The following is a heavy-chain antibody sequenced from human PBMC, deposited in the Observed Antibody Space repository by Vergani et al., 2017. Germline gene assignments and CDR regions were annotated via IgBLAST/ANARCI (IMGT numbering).Heavy chain of an antibody. CDR2: IKQDGSEK. D-gene: IGHD2-15*01. CDR3: ATDGAHDIVVDDY. J-gene: IGHJ4*02. Sequence: EVQLLESGGGLVQPGGSLRLSCAASGFTFSSYWMSWVRQAPGKGLEWVANIKQDGSEKYYVDSVKGRFTISRDNAKNSLYLQMNSLRAEDTAVYYCATDGAHDIVVDDYWGQGTLVTVSS. V-gene: IGHV3-7*01. CDR1: GFTFSSYW.